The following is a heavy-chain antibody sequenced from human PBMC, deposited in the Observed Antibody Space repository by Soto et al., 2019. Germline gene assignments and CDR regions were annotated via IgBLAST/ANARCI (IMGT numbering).Heavy chain of an antibody. CDR1: GFTFSSHG. V-gene: IGHV3-30*18. CDR2: ISSAGSSE. J-gene: IGHJ4*02. D-gene: IGHD6-19*01. CDR3: AKPSSGWYHFDY. Sequence: QVQLVESGGGVVQPGRSTRLSCATSGFTFSSHGMHWVRQAPGKGLEWVALISSAGSSEYYADSVKGRFTISRDNSKNTLYLQMNSLRPEDTAVYYCAKPSSGWYHFDYWGQGTLVTVSS.